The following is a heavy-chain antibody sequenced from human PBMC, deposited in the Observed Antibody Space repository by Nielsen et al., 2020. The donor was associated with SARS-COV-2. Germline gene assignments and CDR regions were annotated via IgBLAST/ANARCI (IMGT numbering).Heavy chain of an antibody. J-gene: IGHJ6*03. CDR3: AVGSSGSYRSYYYYYMDV. CDR2: INPNSGGT. D-gene: IGHD3-10*01. CDR1: GYTFTGYY. V-gene: IGHV1-2*06. Sequence: ASVKVSCKASGYTFTGYYMHWVRQAPGQGLEWMGRINPNSGGTNYAQKFQGRVTMTRNTSISTAYMELSSLRSEDTAVYYCAVGSSGSYRSYYYYYMDVWGKGTTVTVSS.